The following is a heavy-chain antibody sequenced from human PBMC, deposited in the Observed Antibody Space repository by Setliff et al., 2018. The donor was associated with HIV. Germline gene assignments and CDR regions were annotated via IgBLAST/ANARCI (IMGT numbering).Heavy chain of an antibody. CDR2: IYYSGST. CDR1: GGSISSYY. D-gene: IGHD6-13*01. Sequence: PSETLSLTCTVSGGSISSYYWSWIRQPPGKGLEWIGYIYYSGSTNYNPSLKSRVTISVDTPKNQFSLKLSSVTAADTAVYYCARVTSSSRGVSNWFDPWGQGTLVTVSS. CDR3: ARVTSSSRGVSNWFDP. V-gene: IGHV4-59*01. J-gene: IGHJ5*02.